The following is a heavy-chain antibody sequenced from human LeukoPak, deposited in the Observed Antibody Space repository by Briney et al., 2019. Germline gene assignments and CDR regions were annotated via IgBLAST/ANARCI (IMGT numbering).Heavy chain of an antibody. CDR2: IYPGDSDT. V-gene: IGHV5-51*01. D-gene: IGHD2-15*01. Sequence: GESLKISCKGSGYSFTSYWIGWVRQMPGKGLEWMGIIYPGDSDTRYSPSFQGQVTISADKSISTAYLQWSSLKASDTAMYYCARKSGVVVAAAGFDYWGQGTLVTVSS. CDR3: ARKSGVVVAAAGFDY. J-gene: IGHJ4*02. CDR1: GYSFTSYW.